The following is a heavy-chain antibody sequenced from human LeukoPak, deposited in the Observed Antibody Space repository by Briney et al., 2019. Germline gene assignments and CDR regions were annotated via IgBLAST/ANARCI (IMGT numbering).Heavy chain of an antibody. Sequence: GGSLRLSCAASGFTVSSNYMSWVRQAPGKGLEWVSVIYSGGSTYYADSVKGRFTISRDNAKNSLYLQMDSLRVEDTAVYYCARDPYSGSYGPYYYYYMDVWGKGTTVTISS. CDR2: IYSGGST. CDR3: ARDPYSGSYGPYYYYYMDV. CDR1: GFTVSSNY. V-gene: IGHV3-53*01. J-gene: IGHJ6*03. D-gene: IGHD1-26*01.